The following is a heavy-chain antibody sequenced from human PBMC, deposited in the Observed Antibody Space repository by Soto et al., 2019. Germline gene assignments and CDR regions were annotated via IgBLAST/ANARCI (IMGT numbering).Heavy chain of an antibody. J-gene: IGHJ4*02. CDR1: GGSISSGGYS. Sequence: QLQLQESGSGLVKPSQTLSLTCAVSGGSISSGGYSWSWIRQPPGKGLEWIGYIYHSGSTYYNPSLKSRVTISVDRSKNQFSLKLSSVTAADTAVYYCARDTYYYDSSGYRTPRAYFDYWGQGTLVTGSS. V-gene: IGHV4-30-2*01. D-gene: IGHD3-22*01. CDR3: ARDTYYYDSSGYRTPRAYFDY. CDR2: IYHSGST.